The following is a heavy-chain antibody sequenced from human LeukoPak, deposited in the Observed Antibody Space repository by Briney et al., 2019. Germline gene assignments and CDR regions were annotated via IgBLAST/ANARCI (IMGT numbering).Heavy chain of an antibody. Sequence: PGGSLRLSCAASGFTFSSYGMHWVRQAPGKGLEWVAAISSDGSSKHYADSVKGRFTISRDNSKNTLYLQVNSLRAEDTAVYYCVGLFDIWGQGTMVIVSS. CDR3: VGLFDI. CDR1: GFTFSSYG. V-gene: IGHV3-30*03. CDR2: ISSDGSSK. J-gene: IGHJ3*02.